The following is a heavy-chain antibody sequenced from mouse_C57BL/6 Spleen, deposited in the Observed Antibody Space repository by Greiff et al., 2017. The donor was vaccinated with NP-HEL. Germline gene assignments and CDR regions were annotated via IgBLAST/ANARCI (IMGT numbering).Heavy chain of an antibody. CDR1: GFNFTDDY. D-gene: IGHD2-2*01. J-gene: IGHJ2*01. Sequence: EVQLQQSGAELVRPGASVKLSCTASGFNFTDDYMHWVKQRPEQGLEWIGWIDPENGDTEYASKFQGKATITADTSSNTAYLQLSSLTSEDTAVYYGTALEGYDGYFDYWGQGTTLTVSS. CDR3: TALEGYDGYFDY. V-gene: IGHV14-4*01. CDR2: IDPENGDT.